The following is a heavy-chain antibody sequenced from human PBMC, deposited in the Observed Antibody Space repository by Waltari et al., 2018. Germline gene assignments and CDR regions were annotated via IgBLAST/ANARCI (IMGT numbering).Heavy chain of an antibody. D-gene: IGHD4-17*01. J-gene: IGHJ4*02. V-gene: IGHV4-59*01. CDR3: ARTYGDYGGDY. CDR1: GGSISSYY. Sequence: QVQLQESGPGLVKPSETLSLTCTVSGGSISSYYWSWIRQPPGKGLEWIGYIYYSGSTNYNPSLKSRVTISVDTSKNQFSLKLSSVTAADTAVYYCARTYGDYGGDYWGQGTLVTVSS. CDR2: IYYSGST.